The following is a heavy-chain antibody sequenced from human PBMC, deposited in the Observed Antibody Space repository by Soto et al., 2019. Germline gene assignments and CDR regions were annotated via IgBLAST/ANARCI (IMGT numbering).Heavy chain of an antibody. CDR1: GFTFRSFT. J-gene: IGHJ5*02. CDR2: ISSNSAYI. V-gene: IGHV3-21*01. CDR3: TRDASRDSSARGWFDP. D-gene: IGHD6-13*01. Sequence: ETLRLSCAASGFTFRSFTMNWVRQAPGKGLEWVSTISSNSAYIYYTDALRGRFTISRDNAKNSLHLQMNSLRAEDTAVYYCTRDASRDSSARGWFDPWGPGTLVTVSS.